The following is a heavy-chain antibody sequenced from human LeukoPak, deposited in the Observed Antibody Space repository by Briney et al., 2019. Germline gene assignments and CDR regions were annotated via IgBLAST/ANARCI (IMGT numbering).Heavy chain of an antibody. V-gene: IGHV3-74*01. D-gene: IGHD3-10*01. Sequence: GGSLRLSCTASGFTFNISWINWVRQSPGKGLEWVALINGDGSRKNHADSVKGRFTISRDNAKNTAYLQMNSLRDEDTAVYFCARDYAGSPQDWGQGTRVTVS. CDR2: INGDGSRK. CDR1: GFTFNISW. CDR3: ARDYAGSPQD. J-gene: IGHJ4*02.